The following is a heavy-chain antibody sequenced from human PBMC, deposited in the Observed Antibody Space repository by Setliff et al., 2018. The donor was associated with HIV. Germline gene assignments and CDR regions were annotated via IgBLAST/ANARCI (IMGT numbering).Heavy chain of an antibody. V-gene: IGHV1-69*05. CDR2: IIPPVGAA. CDR1: GDTFRNYA. Sequence: ASVKVSCKVSGDTFRNYALNWVRQAPGQGLEWMGGIIPPVGAAVYAQKFQGRVTITTDESTSTAYMELSSLRSEDTAVYYCAREYCGGDCYSFTYHYYYMDVWGKGTTVTVSS. D-gene: IGHD2-21*02. CDR3: AREYCGGDCYSFTYHYYYMDV. J-gene: IGHJ6*03.